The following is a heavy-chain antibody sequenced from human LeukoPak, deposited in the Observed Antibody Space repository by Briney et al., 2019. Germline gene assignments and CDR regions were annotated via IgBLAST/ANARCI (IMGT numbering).Heavy chain of an antibody. Sequence: SETLCLTCTVSGGSISSYYWSWIRQPPGKGLEWIGYIYYSGSTNYNPSLKSRVTISVDTSKNQFSLKLSSVTAADTAVYYCARECSSTSCSYYFDYWGQGTLVTVSS. CDR3: ARECSSTSCSYYFDY. V-gene: IGHV4-59*01. CDR2: IYYSGST. J-gene: IGHJ4*02. CDR1: GGSISSYY. D-gene: IGHD2-2*01.